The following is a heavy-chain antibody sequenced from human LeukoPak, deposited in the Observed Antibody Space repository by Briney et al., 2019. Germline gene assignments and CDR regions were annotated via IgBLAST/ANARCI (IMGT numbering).Heavy chain of an antibody. Sequence: PSETLSLTCAVYGGSFSGYYWSWIRQPPGKGLEWIGEINHSGSTNYNPSLKSRVTISVDTSKNQFSLKLSSVTAADTAVYYCARAGKVSSSSSSYYYYYYMDVWGKGTTVTVSS. J-gene: IGHJ6*03. D-gene: IGHD6-6*01. CDR3: ARAGKVSSSSSSYYYYYYMDV. CDR2: INHSGST. V-gene: IGHV4-34*01. CDR1: GGSFSGYY.